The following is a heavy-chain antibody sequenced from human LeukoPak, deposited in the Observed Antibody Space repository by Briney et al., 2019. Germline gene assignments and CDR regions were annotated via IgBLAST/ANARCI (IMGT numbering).Heavy chain of an antibody. CDR1: GGSISSGGYS. D-gene: IGHD5-18*01. J-gene: IGHJ4*02. Sequence: SQTLSLTCAVSGGSISSGGYSWSWIRQPPGKGLEWIGYIYYNENTNYNPSLKSRVTISVDTSKNQFSLKLSSVTAADTAVYYCARDRRNTYGRNLDYWGQGTLVTVSS. CDR3: ARDRRNTYGRNLDY. V-gene: IGHV4-30-4*07. CDR2: IYYNENT.